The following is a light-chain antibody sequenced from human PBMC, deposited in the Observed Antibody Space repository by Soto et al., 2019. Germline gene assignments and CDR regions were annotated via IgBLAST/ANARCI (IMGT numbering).Light chain of an antibody. CDR3: QSYDSSLGCV. J-gene: IGLJ2*01. CDR2: GNS. Sequence: QSVLTQPPSVSGAPGQRVTISCTGSSSNIGAGYDVHWYQQLPGTAPKLLIYGNSNRPSGVPDRFSGSKSGTSASLAITGLQDEDEADYYCQSYDSSLGCVFGGGTKLTVL. V-gene: IGLV1-40*01. CDR1: SSNIGAGYD.